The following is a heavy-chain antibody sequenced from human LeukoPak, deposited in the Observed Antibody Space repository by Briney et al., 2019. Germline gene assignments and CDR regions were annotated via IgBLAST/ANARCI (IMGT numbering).Heavy chain of an antibody. CDR3: ARDPSIVVVPATIGWFDP. J-gene: IGHJ5*02. CDR2: ISSSSSYI. V-gene: IGHV3-21*01. D-gene: IGHD2-2*02. CDR1: GFTFGSYS. Sequence: GGSLRLSCAASGFTFGSYSMNRVRQAPGKGLEWVSSISSSSSYIYYADSVKGRFTISRDNAKNSLYLQMNSLRAEDTAVYYCARDPSIVVVPATIGWFDPWGQGTLVTVSS.